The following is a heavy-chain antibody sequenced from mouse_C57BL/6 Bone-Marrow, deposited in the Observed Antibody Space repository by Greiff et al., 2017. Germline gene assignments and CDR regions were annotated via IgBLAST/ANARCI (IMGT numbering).Heavy chain of an antibody. CDR3: ASAYGYAWFAY. CDR2: ISNGGGST. CDR1: GFTFSDYY. D-gene: IGHD2-2*01. Sequence: EVQLVESGGGLVQPGGSLKLSCAASGFTFSDYYMYWVRQTPEKRLEWVAYISNGGGSTYYPDTVKGRFTISRDNAKNTLYLQMSRLTSEDTAMYYCASAYGYAWFAYWGQGTLVTVSA. J-gene: IGHJ3*01. V-gene: IGHV5-12*01.